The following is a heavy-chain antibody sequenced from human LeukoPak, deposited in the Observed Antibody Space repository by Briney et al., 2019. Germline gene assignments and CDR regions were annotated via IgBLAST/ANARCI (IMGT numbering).Heavy chain of an antibody. D-gene: IGHD3-10*01. Sequence: ASVKVSCKASGFTFTSSAVQWVRQARGHRLEWIGWIVVGSGNTNYAQKLQERVTITRDMSTSTAYMELSSLKSEDTAVYYCAADPLMARARSYYYYMDVWGKGTTVTVSS. CDR2: IVVGSGNT. CDR3: AADPLMARARSYYYYMDV. CDR1: GFTFTSSA. V-gene: IGHV1-58*01. J-gene: IGHJ6*03.